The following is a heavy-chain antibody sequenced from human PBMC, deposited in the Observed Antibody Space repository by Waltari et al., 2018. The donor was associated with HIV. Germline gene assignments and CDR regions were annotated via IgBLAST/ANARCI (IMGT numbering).Heavy chain of an antibody. D-gene: IGHD6-19*01. CDR1: GFTFSNAW. V-gene: IGHV3-15*01. J-gene: IGHJ4*02. CDR2: IKSKIDDGTT. Sequence: EVQLVESGGGLVKPGGSLRLSCAASGFTFSNAWMSWVRQAPGKGLEWVGRIKSKIDDGTTDYGSPVKGRFSISRDDSKNTLYLQMNSLKSEDTAVYYCSTRAVVGVFDYWGQGTLVTVSS. CDR3: STRAVVGVFDY.